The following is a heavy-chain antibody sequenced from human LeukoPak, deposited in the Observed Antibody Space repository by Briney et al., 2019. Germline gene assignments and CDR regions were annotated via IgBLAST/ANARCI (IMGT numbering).Heavy chain of an antibody. CDR2: IGVGNGNT. CDR1: GFTFSSSA. J-gene: IGHJ4*02. D-gene: IGHD2-21*02. V-gene: IGHV1-58*02. CDR3: AAELYRGGDCCHFDY. Sequence: ASVKVSCKTSGFTFSSSAIQWVRQARGERLEWVGWIGVGNGNTNYAHKLQERVTITRDMSTSTAYMELSSLRFEDTAVYYCAAELYRGGDCCHFDYWGQGTLVTVSS.